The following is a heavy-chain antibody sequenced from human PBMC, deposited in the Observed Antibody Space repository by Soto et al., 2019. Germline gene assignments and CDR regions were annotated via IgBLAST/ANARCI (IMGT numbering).Heavy chain of an antibody. CDR3: ARDVPGSGVPFWDY. V-gene: IGHV1-18*04. CDR2: ISAYNGNT. CDR1: GYTFTHYG. D-gene: IGHD2-15*01. Sequence: QIQLVQSGAEMKKPGASVKVSCQPSGYTFTHYGVSWLRQAPGQGLEWMGWISAYNGNTDYAHKFQGRVALTTDTSTRTAYMELSGPSPDDTVVYYGARDVPGSGVPFWDYWGQGTLVTVSS. J-gene: IGHJ4*02.